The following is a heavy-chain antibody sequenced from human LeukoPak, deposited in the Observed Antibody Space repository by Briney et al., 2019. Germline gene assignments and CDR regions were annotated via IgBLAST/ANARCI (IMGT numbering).Heavy chain of an antibody. J-gene: IGHJ4*02. D-gene: IGHD2-2*01. CDR2: ISSDGSTT. CDR3: ARGIAIIPAGFNDY. V-gene: IGHV3-74*01. CDR1: GFTFSSYW. Sequence: GGSLTLSCAASGFTFSSYWMHWVRQAPGKGLVWVSHISSDGSTTSYADSVKGRFTISRDNAKNTLYLQMNSLRAEDTAVYYCARGIAIIPAGFNDYWGQGTLVTVSS.